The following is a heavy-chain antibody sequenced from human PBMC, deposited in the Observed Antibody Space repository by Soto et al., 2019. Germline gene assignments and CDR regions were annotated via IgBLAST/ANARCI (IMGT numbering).Heavy chain of an antibody. CDR2: IYYSVTT. Sequence: SETLSLTCAVSGYSISRSNWWGWIRQPPGKGLEWIGYIYYSVTTYYNPSLKSRVTMSVDTSKNQFSLKLTSVTAVDTAVYYCARREIQGPIDYWGQGTLVTVSS. J-gene: IGHJ4*02. D-gene: IGHD1-26*01. V-gene: IGHV4-28*01. CDR1: GYSISRSNW. CDR3: ARREIQGPIDY.